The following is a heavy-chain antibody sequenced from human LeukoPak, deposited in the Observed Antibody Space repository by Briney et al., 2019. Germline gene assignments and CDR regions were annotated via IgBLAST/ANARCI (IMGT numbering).Heavy chain of an antibody. J-gene: IGHJ4*02. Sequence: SETLSLTFTVSCGSLSSFSWWWVREPPRKGLGWIGYIYYIGNTNYNPSLKSRVTISLDTSKNQFSLKLSSVTAADTAVYYCATVQVGATTPFDYWGQGTLVTVSS. V-gene: IGHV4-59*01. CDR2: IYYIGNT. CDR3: ATVQVGATTPFDY. D-gene: IGHD1-26*01. CDR1: CGSLSSFS.